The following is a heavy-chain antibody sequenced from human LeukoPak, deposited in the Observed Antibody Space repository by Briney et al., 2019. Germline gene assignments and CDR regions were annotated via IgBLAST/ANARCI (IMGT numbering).Heavy chain of an antibody. D-gene: IGHD6-19*01. CDR1: GGSISNYY. J-gene: IGHJ4*02. Sequence: PSETLSLTCTVSGGSISNYYWSWIRQPPGKELEWIGYIYYSGSTNYNPSLKSRVTISVDTSKNQFSLKLSSVTAADTAVYYCARRNVGYRSGQLDYWGQGTLVTVSS. CDR3: ARRNVGYRSGQLDY. CDR2: IYYSGST. V-gene: IGHV4-59*01.